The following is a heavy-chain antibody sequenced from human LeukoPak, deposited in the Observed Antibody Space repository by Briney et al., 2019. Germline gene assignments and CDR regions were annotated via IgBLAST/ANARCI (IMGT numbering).Heavy chain of an antibody. J-gene: IGHJ4*02. CDR2: ISHDGSQK. CDR3: ARDSIAGGSGSYLDY. V-gene: IGHV3-30*04. Sequence: GGSVRLSCAASGFTLTTYARPWVGQAPGKGWEGRGIISHDGSQKDYAGSVKGRFTISRDTSKNTLYLQMNSLRPEDTAVYYCARDSIAGGSGSYLDYWGQGTLVTVSS. CDR1: GFTLTTYA. D-gene: IGHD3-10*01.